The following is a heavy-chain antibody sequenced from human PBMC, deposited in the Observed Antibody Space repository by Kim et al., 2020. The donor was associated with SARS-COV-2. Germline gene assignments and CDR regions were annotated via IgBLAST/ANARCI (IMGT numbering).Heavy chain of an antibody. D-gene: IGHD6-6*01. Sequence: RVTISVDTSKNQFSLKLSSVTAADTAVYYCARGPSTLWGWSSSSSAGFDYWGQGTLVTVSS. CDR3: ARGPSTLWGWSSSSSAGFDY. V-gene: IGHV4-34*01. J-gene: IGHJ4*02.